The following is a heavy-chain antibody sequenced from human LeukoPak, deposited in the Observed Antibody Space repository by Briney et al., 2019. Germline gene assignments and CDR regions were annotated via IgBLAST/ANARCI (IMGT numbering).Heavy chain of an antibody. Sequence: ASVKVSCKPSGYTFTTYYMHWVRQAPGHGLEWMGIISPSGGSTSYAQKFQGRVTMTRDTSTSTVYMELSSLRSEDTAVYYCARDPYGDYGTFDYWGQGTLVTVS. V-gene: IGHV1-46*01. CDR1: GYTFTTYY. D-gene: IGHD4-17*01. J-gene: IGHJ4*02. CDR3: ARDPYGDYGTFDY. CDR2: ISPSGGST.